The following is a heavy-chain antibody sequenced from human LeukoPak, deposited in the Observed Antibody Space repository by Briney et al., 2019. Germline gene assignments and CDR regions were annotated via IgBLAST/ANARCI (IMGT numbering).Heavy chain of an antibody. CDR3: ARAVRGVDTAMVGYNWFDP. Sequence: SVKVSCKASGGTFSSYTISWVRQAPGQGLEWIGRIIPILGIANYAQKFQGRVTITADKSTSTAYMELSSLRSEDTAVYYCARAVRGVDTAMVGYNWFDPWGQGTLVTVSS. J-gene: IGHJ5*02. V-gene: IGHV1-69*02. D-gene: IGHD5-18*01. CDR2: IIPILGIA. CDR1: GGTFSSYT.